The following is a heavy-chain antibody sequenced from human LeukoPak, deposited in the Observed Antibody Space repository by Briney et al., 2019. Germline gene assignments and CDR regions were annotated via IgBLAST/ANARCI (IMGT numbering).Heavy chain of an antibody. Sequence: SETLSLTCAVSGYSINSCYFWGWIRPPPGEGLEGIGIIYHTGSTYYKSSLKSRVTISVDTSKNQFSLKLSSVTAADTAVYYCARKGIAVTGIYDYWGQGSLVTVSS. V-gene: IGHV4-38-2*01. CDR1: GYSINSCYF. CDR3: ARKGIAVTGIYDY. D-gene: IGHD6-19*01. J-gene: IGHJ4*02. CDR2: IYHTGST.